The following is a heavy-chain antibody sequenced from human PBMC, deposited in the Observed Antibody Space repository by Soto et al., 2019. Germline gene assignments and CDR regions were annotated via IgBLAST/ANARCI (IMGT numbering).Heavy chain of an antibody. CDR2: INAGNGNT. J-gene: IGHJ6*02. V-gene: IGHV1-3*01. CDR1: GYTFTSYA. Sequence: VASVKVSCKASGYTFTSYAMHWVRQAPGQRLEWMGWINAGNGNTKYSQKFQGRVTITRDTSASTAYMELSSLRSEDTAVYYCARGLEYCDFWSGYYTLDYYYGMDVWGQGTTVTVSS. CDR3: ARGLEYCDFWSGYYTLDYYYGMDV. D-gene: IGHD3-3*01.